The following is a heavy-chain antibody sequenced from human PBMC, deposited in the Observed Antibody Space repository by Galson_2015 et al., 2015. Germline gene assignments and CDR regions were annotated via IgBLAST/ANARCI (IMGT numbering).Heavy chain of an antibody. CDR3: ARDPERGDGYVLDY. Sequence: CAISGDSVSSNSAAWNWIRQSPSRGPEWLGRTYYRSKWYNDYAVSVKSRITINPDTSKNQFSLLLNSVTPEDTAVYYCARDPERGDGYVLDYWGQGTLVTVSS. V-gene: IGHV6-1*01. J-gene: IGHJ4*02. CDR1: GDSVSSNSAA. D-gene: IGHD5-24*01. CDR2: TYYRSKWYN.